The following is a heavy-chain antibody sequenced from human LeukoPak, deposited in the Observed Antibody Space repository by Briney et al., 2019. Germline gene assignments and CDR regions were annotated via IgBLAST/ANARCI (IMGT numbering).Heavy chain of an antibody. Sequence: RSGGSLGLSCAASGFTFSSYWRSWVRQTPGKGLEWVASIKQDGAEKHYVDSVKGRFTISKDNAKNSLYLQMNSLRAEDTAVYYCAREDHSNYEYWGQGTLVTVSS. CDR1: GFTFSSYW. CDR2: IKQDGAEK. CDR3: AREDHSNYEY. V-gene: IGHV3-7*03. D-gene: IGHD4-11*01. J-gene: IGHJ4*02.